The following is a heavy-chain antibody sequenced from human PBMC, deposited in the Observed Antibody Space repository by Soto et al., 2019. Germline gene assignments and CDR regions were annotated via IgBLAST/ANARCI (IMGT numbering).Heavy chain of an antibody. D-gene: IGHD7-27*01. CDR3: ARDLGGERESTI. V-gene: IGHV4-59*01. CDR1: GGSISSYY. Sequence: SETLSLTCTVSGGSISSYYWSWIRQPPGKGLEWIGYIYYSGSTNYNPSLKSRVTISVDTSKNQFSLKLSSVTAADTAVYYCARDLGGERESTIWGQGTMVTVSS. J-gene: IGHJ3*02. CDR2: IYYSGST.